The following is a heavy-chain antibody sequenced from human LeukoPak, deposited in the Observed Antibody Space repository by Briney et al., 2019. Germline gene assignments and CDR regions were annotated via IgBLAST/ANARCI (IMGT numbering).Heavy chain of an antibody. V-gene: IGHV1-2*02. CDR3: AASGFGFGELPSYFYYYMDV. Sequence: ASVKVSCKASGYTFTGYFIHWVRQAPGQGREWMGWINPNNGGTKYARKFQDRVTMTRDTSISTAYMEVSRLRSEETGVYYCAASGFGFGELPSYFYYYMDVWGKGTTVTISS. CDR1: GYTFTGYF. J-gene: IGHJ6*03. D-gene: IGHD3-10*01. CDR2: INPNNGGT.